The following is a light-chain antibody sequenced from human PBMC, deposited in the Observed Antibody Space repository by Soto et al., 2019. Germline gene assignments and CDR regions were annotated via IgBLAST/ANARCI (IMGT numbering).Light chain of an antibody. CDR3: AAWDDRLSGRV. J-gene: IGLJ3*02. CDR2: RNN. CDR1: SSNIGSNY. Sequence: QSVLTQRPSSSGTPGQSVTNSCSGSSSNIGSNYVYWYQQLPGTAPKLLIYRNNQRPSGVPDRLSGSKSGTSASLAISGLRSEDEADYYCAAWDDRLSGRVFGGGTKLTVL. V-gene: IGLV1-47*01.